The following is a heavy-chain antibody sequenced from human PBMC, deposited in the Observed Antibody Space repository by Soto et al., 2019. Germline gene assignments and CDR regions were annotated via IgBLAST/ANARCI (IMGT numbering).Heavy chain of an antibody. CDR1: GFTFSDYY. CDR3: AREYIVVVPAAISWFDP. D-gene: IGHD2-2*01. CDR2: ISSSGSTI. J-gene: IGHJ5*02. V-gene: IGHV3-11*01. Sequence: AGGSLRLSCAASGFTFSDYYMSWIRQAPGKGLEWVSYISSSGSTIYYADSVKGRFTISRDNAKNSLYLQMNSLRAEDTAVYYCAREYIVVVPAAISWFDPWGRGTLVTVSS.